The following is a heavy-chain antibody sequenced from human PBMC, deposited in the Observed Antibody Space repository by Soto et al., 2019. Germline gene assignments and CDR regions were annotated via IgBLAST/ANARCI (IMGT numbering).Heavy chain of an antibody. CDR1: GDSIIVSGHF. CDR3: ARRRRLPSALYYFDN. CDR2: IYYRGST. J-gene: IGHJ4*02. V-gene: IGHV4-31*03. D-gene: IGHD5-18*01. Sequence: SETVSLTCTFSGDSIIVSGHFWNWIRHHPGKGLEWIGDIYYRGSTYYNPSLKSRITMSVDTSKNQFSLKLSSVTAADTAVYYCARRRRLPSALYYFDNWSQGTLVTVSS.